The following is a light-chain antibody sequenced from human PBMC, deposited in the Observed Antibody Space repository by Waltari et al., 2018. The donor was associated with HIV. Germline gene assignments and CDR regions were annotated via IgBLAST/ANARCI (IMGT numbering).Light chain of an antibody. CDR1: SSDVGGYTY. Sequence: QSALTQPASVSGSPGQSITISCTGTSSDVGGYTYVSWYQQHPGKAPKLSIYEVTNRPSWVADRCSGSKAGNTASLPISGLQAEDEADYYCSSYTSSTTSWVFGGGTKVTVL. CDR2: EVT. CDR3: SSYTSSTTSWV. V-gene: IGLV2-14*01. J-gene: IGLJ3*02.